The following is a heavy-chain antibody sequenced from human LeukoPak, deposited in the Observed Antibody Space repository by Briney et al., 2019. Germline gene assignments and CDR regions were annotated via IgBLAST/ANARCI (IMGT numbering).Heavy chain of an antibody. V-gene: IGHV4-38-2*02. CDR1: GYSISSGYY. D-gene: IGHD7-27*01. J-gene: IGHJ6*03. CDR3: AGLNWGSGFYYYMDV. CDR2: IYHSGST. Sequence: PSETLSLTCTVSGYSISSGYYWGWIRQPPGKGLEWIGSIYHSGSTYYNPSLKSRVTISVDTSKNQFSLKLSSVTAADTAVYYCAGLNWGSGFYYYMDVWGKGTTVTVSS.